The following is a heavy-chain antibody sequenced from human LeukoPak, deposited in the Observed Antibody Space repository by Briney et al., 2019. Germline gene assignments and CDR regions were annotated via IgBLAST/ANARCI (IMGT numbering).Heavy chain of an antibody. Sequence: VGSLSLSRAASGFTFSGYAMSWVRQAPGKGLEWVSGVSGSGGSTYYADSVKGRFTISRDNSKNTLYLQMNSLRAEDTAVYYCAKDLDIVATITGNWGQGTLVTVSS. CDR1: GFTFSGYA. J-gene: IGHJ4*02. CDR2: VSGSGGST. CDR3: AKDLDIVATITGN. D-gene: IGHD5-12*01. V-gene: IGHV3-23*01.